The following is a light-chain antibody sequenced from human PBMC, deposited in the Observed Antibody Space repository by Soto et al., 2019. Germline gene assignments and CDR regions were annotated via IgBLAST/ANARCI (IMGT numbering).Light chain of an antibody. CDR2: QHS. J-gene: IGLJ2*01. Sequence: SSELTQPPSVSVSPGQTASITCSGDKLGDKYTCWYQQKPRQSPVLVIYQHSQRPSGIPERFSGSNCGNTATLTISGTEAMDEADYYCQAWDSSTDVVFGGGTKVTVL. CDR1: KLGDKY. CDR3: QAWDSSTDVV. V-gene: IGLV3-1*01.